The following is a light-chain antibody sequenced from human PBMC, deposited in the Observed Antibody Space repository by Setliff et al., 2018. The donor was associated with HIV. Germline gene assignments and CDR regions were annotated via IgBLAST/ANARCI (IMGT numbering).Light chain of an antibody. Sequence: QSVLTQPASVSGSPGQSITTSCTGTSSDVGDYNYVSWSQQHPGKAPKLMIYDVSKRPSGVSNRFSGAKSGNTASLTISGLQAEDEADYYCSSYTGSNTYIFGSGTKVTVL. V-gene: IGLV2-14*01. CDR2: DVS. CDR3: SSYTGSNTYI. J-gene: IGLJ1*01. CDR1: SSDVGDYNY.